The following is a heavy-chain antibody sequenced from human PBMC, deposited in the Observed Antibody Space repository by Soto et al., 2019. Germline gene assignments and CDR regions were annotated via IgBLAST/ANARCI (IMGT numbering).Heavy chain of an antibody. CDR2: ISGSGGST. D-gene: IGHD6-19*01. Sequence: EVQLLESGGGLVQPGGSLRLSCAASGFTFSSYAMSWVRQAPGKGLEWVSAISGSGGSTYYADSVKGRFTISRDNSKNTLYLQMNSRRAEDTAVYYCAKDQEGKAVAGYYFDYWGQGTLVTVSS. J-gene: IGHJ4*02. CDR3: AKDQEGKAVAGYYFDY. CDR1: GFTFSSYA. V-gene: IGHV3-23*01.